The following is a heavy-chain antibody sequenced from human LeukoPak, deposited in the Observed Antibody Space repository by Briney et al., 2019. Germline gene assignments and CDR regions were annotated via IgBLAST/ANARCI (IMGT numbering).Heavy chain of an antibody. Sequence: SETLSLTCTVSGGSISSGGYYWSWIRQPPGKGLEWIGYIYYSGSTNYNPSLKSRVTISVDTSKNQFSLKLSSVTAADTAVYYCARRSLSIAGQFDYWGQGTLVTVSS. V-gene: IGHV4-61*08. CDR1: GGSISSGGYY. CDR3: ARRSLSIAGQFDY. D-gene: IGHD6-6*01. J-gene: IGHJ4*02. CDR2: IYYSGST.